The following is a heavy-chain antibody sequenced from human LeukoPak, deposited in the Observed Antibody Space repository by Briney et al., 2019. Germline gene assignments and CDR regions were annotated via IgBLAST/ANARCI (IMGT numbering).Heavy chain of an antibody. Sequence: SETLSLTCAVYGGSFSSYYWGWIRQPPGKGLEWIGSIYYSGSTYYNPSLKSRVTISVDTSKNQFSLKLSSVTAADTAVYYCARRGTMTTVTTNWGQGTLVTVSS. V-gene: IGHV4-39*01. CDR1: GGSFSSYY. CDR2: IYYSGST. D-gene: IGHD4-4*01. CDR3: ARRGTMTTVTTN. J-gene: IGHJ4*02.